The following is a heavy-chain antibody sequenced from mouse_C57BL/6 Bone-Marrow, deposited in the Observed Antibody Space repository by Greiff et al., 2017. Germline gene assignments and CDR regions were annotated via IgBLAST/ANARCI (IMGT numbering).Heavy chain of an antibody. D-gene: IGHD2-3*01. V-gene: IGHV1-81*01. CDR2: IYPRSGNT. CDR3: ARWLLPFDY. J-gene: IGHJ2*01. Sequence: QVHVKQSGAELARPGASVKLSCKASGYTFTSYGISWVKQRTGQGLEWIGEIYPRSGNTYYNEKFKGKATLTADKSSSTAYMELRSLTSEDSAVYFCARWLLPFDYWGQGTTLTVSS. CDR1: GYTFTSYG.